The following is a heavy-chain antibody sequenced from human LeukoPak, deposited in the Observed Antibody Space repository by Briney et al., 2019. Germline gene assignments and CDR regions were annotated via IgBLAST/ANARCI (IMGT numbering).Heavy chain of an antibody. V-gene: IGHV3-74*01. CDR2: INSDGSST. J-gene: IGHJ4*02. D-gene: IGHD3-22*01. CDR1: GFXFSNYW. Sequence: PGGSLRLSCAASGFXFSNYWMHWVRQAPGKGLVWVSHINSDGSSTTYADSVRGRFTISRDNAKNTLYLQMNSLGAEDTAVYFCARDSASDSSGIDYWGRGTLVTVSS. CDR3: ARDSASDSSGIDY.